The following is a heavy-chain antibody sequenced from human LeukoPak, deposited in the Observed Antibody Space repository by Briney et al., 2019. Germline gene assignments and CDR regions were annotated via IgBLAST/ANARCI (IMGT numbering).Heavy chain of an antibody. V-gene: IGHV3-23*01. Sequence: GGSLRLSCAASGFTFSSYGMSWVRQAPGKGLEWVSGISDSGGSTYYADSVKGRFTISRDNSKNTLYLQMNSLRAEDTAEYYCAREDPGKDSTFDYWGQGTLVTVSS. J-gene: IGHJ4*02. D-gene: IGHD2/OR15-2a*01. CDR3: AREDPGKDSTFDY. CDR1: GFTFSSYG. CDR2: ISDSGGST.